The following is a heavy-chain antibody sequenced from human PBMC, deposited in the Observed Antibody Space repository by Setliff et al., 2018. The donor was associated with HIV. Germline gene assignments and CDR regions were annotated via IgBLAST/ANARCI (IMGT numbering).Heavy chain of an antibody. D-gene: IGHD6-19*01. Sequence: ASVKVSCKASGYTFSSHAINWVRQAPGQGLEWMGWISTNTGNPTYAQGFTGRFVFSLDTSVTTAYVQIISLEAEDTAVYYCARDRSGSGSYFDYWGQGTLVTVSS. CDR1: GYTFSSHA. CDR2: ISTNTGNP. J-gene: IGHJ4*02. CDR3: ARDRSGSGSYFDY. V-gene: IGHV7-4-1*02.